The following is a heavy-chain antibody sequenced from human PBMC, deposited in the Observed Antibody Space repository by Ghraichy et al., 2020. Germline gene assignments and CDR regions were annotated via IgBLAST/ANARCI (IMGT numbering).Heavy chain of an antibody. J-gene: IGHJ4*02. Sequence: SETLSLTCTVSGGSISSYYWSWIRQPPGKGLEWIGYIYYSGSTNYNPSLKSRVTISVDTSKNQFSLKLSSVTAADTAVYYCARAVYSSSWYKRSTYFDYWGQGTLVTVSS. V-gene: IGHV4-59*01. CDR3: ARAVYSSSWYKRSTYFDY. CDR2: IYYSGST. CDR1: GGSISSYY. D-gene: IGHD6-13*01.